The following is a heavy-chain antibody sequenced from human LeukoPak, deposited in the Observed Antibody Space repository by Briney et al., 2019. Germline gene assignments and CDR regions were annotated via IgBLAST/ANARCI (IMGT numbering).Heavy chain of an antibody. CDR2: IYYFGST. Sequence: SETLSLTCTVSGGSISNSSYYWGWIRQPPGRGLQWIGSIYYFGSTYYNPSLKSRVTISVDTSKNQFSLKLSSVTAADTAVYYCARGPIVVVINDAFDIWGQGTMVTVSS. J-gene: IGHJ3*02. V-gene: IGHV4-39*07. CDR3: ARGPIVVVINDAFDI. CDR1: GGSISNSSYY. D-gene: IGHD3-22*01.